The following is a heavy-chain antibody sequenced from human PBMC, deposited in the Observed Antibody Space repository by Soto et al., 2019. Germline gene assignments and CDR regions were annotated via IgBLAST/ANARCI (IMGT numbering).Heavy chain of an antibody. CDR1: GYTLTGYY. CDR3: ARDSGGDYFYGMDV. Sequence: GASVKVSCKASGYTLTGYYMHWVRQAPGQGLEWMGWINPNSGGTNYAQKFQGWVTMTRDTSISTAYIELSRLRSDDTAVYYCARDSGGDYFYGMDVWGQGTTVTVSS. V-gene: IGHV1-2*04. D-gene: IGHD3-10*01. J-gene: IGHJ6*02. CDR2: INPNSGGT.